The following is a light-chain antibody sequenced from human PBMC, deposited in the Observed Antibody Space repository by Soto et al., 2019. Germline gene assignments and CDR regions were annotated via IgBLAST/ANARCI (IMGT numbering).Light chain of an antibody. Sequence: PGERATLPCRASENVRTFVDWYQQKPGQAPRLLIYGASNRATDIPARFSGSGSGTDFTLTISNLEPEDFAVYYCQQHSHWPPWTFGQGTRVEIQ. J-gene: IGKJ1*01. CDR1: ENVRTF. CDR3: QQHSHWPPWT. CDR2: GAS. V-gene: IGKV3-11*01.